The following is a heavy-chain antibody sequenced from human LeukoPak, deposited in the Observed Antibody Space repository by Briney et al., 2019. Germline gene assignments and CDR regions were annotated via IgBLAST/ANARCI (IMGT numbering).Heavy chain of an antibody. D-gene: IGHD2-15*01. CDR2: IIGGGGAT. Sequence: GGSLRLSCAASGFTFSNYAMSRVRQAPGKGPEWVSFIIGGGGATYYADSVRGRFTISRDNSKNTLYLQMDTLRAEDTALYYCAKGGGTSSSYYMDVWGKGTPVTVSS. V-gene: IGHV3-23*01. CDR1: GFTFSNYA. J-gene: IGHJ6*03. CDR3: AKGGGTSSSYYMDV.